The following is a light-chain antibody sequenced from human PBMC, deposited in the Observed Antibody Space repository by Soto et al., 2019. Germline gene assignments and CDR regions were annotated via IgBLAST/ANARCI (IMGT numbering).Light chain of an antibody. CDR3: LQDFKYPRT. J-gene: IGKJ1*01. Sequence: AILMTQAPSSLSASVGDRSTSTCRASQGIRNDLAWYQQKTGKAPKLLIYEASTLQSGVPSRFSGSYSGTDSTLTIGSLQPEDFATYYCLQDFKYPRTFGQGTKVDIK. CDR1: QGIRND. V-gene: IGKV1-6*01. CDR2: EAS.